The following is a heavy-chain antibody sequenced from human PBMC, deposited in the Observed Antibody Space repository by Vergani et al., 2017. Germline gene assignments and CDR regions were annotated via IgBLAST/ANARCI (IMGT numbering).Heavy chain of an antibody. D-gene: IGHD6-13*01. J-gene: IGHJ4*02. CDR1: GGSISSYY. CDR3: ARDRGSSWPFDY. CDR2: IYYSGST. V-gene: IGHV4-59*01. Sequence: QVQLQESGPGLVKPSETLSLTCTVSGGSISSYYWSWIRQPPGKGLEWIGFIYYSGSTNYNPSLKSRVTISVDTSKNQFSLKLSSVTAAVTAGYYCARDRGSSWPFDYWGQGTLVTVSS.